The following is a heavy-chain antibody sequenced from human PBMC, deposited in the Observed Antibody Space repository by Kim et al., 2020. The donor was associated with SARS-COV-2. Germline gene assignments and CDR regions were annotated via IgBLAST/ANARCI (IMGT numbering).Heavy chain of an antibody. CDR3: ARSEGRGSWHQFDY. Sequence: SETLSLTCTVSGDSINSYYCSWIRQLPGKGLEWIGYIYYSGSTNYNPSLKSRATISVDTSKNQFSLWLTSVTDADTAVYYCARSEGRGSWHQFDYWGQGTLVTVSS. D-gene: IGHD6-13*01. CDR1: GDSINSYY. CDR2: IYYSGST. V-gene: IGHV4-59*01. J-gene: IGHJ4*02.